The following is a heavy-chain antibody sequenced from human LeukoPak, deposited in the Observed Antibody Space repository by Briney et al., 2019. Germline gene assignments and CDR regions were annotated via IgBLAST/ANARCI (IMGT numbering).Heavy chain of an antibody. D-gene: IGHD1-7*01. CDR1: GGSISSSSYY. J-gene: IGHJ4*02. CDR2: IYYSGST. V-gene: IGHV4-39*01. CDR3: ARRGTGTTPYFDY. Sequence: PSETLSLTCTVSGGSISSSSYYWAWIRQPPGKGLEWIGSIYYSGSTYYNPSLKSRVTISVDTSKNQFSLKLSTVTAADTAVYFCARRGTGTTPYFDYWGQGTLVTVSS.